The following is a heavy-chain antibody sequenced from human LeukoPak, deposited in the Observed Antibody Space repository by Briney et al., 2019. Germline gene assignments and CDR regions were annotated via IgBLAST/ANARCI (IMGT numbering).Heavy chain of an antibody. CDR3: ARFGMATTYFDY. J-gene: IGHJ4*02. D-gene: IGHD5-24*01. CDR2: INPSGGST. CDR1: GYTFTSYY. Sequence: GASVKVSCKASGYTFTSYYMHWVRQAPGQGLEWMGIINPSGGSTSYAQKFQGRVTMTRDMSTSTVYMELSSLRSEDTAVYYCARFGMATTYFDYWGQGTLATVSP. V-gene: IGHV1-46*01.